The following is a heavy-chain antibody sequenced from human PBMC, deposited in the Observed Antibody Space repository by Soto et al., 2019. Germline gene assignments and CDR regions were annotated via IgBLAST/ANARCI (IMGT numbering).Heavy chain of an antibody. Sequence: QVQLVQSGAEVKKPGASVKVSCKASGYTFTSYGISWVRQAPGQGLELMGWISAYNGNTNYAQKLQGRVTMTTDSSTSTADIALRSLSSEYTAVYYYACGRGDHFDYRVQGTLVTDSS. J-gene: IGHJ4*02. D-gene: IGHD3-10*01. CDR1: GYTFTSYG. CDR2: ISAYNGNT. CDR3: ACGRGDHFDY. V-gene: IGHV1-18*01.